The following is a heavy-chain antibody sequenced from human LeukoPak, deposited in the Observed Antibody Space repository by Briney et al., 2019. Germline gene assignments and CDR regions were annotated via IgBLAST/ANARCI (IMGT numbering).Heavy chain of an antibody. D-gene: IGHD1-1*01. Sequence: GGSLRLSCAASGLTFRTYTMSWVRQSPGKGLEWVSTISATGGISFYADSVKGRFTISRDNSKNTLYLQMNSLRAEDTAVYYCASQDNWNDGIRYFDYWGQGTLVTVSS. J-gene: IGHJ4*02. CDR2: ISATGGIS. CDR1: GLTFRTYT. V-gene: IGHV3-23*01. CDR3: ASQDNWNDGIRYFDY.